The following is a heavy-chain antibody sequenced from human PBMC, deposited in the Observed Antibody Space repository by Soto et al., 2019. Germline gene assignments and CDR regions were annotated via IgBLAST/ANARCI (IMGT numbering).Heavy chain of an antibody. J-gene: IGHJ4*02. CDR1: GFTFSSYA. CDR2: ISYDGSNK. D-gene: IGHD6-13*01. CDR3: ARGRRWQPPYFVY. Sequence: PGGSLRLSCAASGFTFSSYAMHWVRQAPGKGLEWVAVISYDGSNKYYADSVKGRFTISRDNSKNTLYLQMNSLRAEDTAVYYCARGRRWQPPYFVYSGQGTMMTVYS. V-gene: IGHV3-30-3*01.